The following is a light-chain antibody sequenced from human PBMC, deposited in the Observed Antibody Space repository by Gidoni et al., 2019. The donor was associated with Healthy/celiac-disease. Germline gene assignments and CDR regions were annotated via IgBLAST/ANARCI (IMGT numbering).Light chain of an antibody. Sequence: QSALTQPASVSGSPGQSITISCTGTSSDVGSYNLVSWYQQHSGKAPKLMIYEGSKRPSGVSTRFAGSKSGNTASLTISGLQAEDEADYYCCAYAGSSTWVFGGGTKLTVL. J-gene: IGLJ3*02. CDR3: CAYAGSSTWV. CDR1: SSDVGSYNL. CDR2: EGS. V-gene: IGLV2-23*01.